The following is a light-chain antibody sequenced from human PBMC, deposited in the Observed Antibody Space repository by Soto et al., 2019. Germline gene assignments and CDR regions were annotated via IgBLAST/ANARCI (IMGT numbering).Light chain of an antibody. CDR1: QALVII. CDR2: SAS. V-gene: IGKV1-9*01. Sequence: DIQLTHPPSALPESSGKPSPTTGGASQALVIILAWYQQKPGKAPDLLIYSASTLQSGVPSRFSGSGSETEFSLTIRALQPEDFATYYCQQLSRYPLTFGGGTKVDIK. J-gene: IGKJ4*01. CDR3: QQLSRYPLT.